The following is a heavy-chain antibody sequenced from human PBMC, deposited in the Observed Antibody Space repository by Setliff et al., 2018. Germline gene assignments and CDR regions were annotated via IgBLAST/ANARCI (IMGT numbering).Heavy chain of an antibody. J-gene: IGHJ3*02. CDR2: IYYSGST. D-gene: IGHD3-3*01. CDR1: GGSISSSSYY. CDR3: AGRSNLGATIFSGAFDI. Sequence: PSETLSLTCTVSGGSISSSSYYWGWIRQPPGKGLEWIGSIYYSGSTYYNPSLKSRVTISVDTSKNQFSLKLSSVTAADTAVYYCAGRSNLGATIFSGAFDIWGQGTMVTVSS. V-gene: IGHV4-39*01.